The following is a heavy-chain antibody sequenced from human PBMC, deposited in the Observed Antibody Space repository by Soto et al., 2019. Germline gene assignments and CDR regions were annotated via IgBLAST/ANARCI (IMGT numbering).Heavy chain of an antibody. D-gene: IGHD3-16*01. CDR3: ARARYYDYVWWSYYFDY. J-gene: IGHJ4*02. CDR1: GGSISSYY. V-gene: IGHV4-59*01. CDR2: VFNSGSS. Sequence: NPSETMSLTSTVSGGSISSYYWSWIRQPPGKGLEWIGYVFNSGSSNYNPSLKSRVTTSVDTSKNQFSLKLSSVTAADTAVYYCARARYYDYVWWSYYFDYWGQGTLVTVSS.